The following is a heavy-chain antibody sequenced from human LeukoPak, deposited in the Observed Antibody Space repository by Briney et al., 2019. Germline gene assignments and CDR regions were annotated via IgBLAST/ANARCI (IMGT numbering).Heavy chain of an antibody. V-gene: IGHV3-11*06. D-gene: IGHD6-19*01. J-gene: IGHJ1*01. CDR2: INSSSSYI. CDR3: ARGGKIAVVGTRSPQYFQH. CDR1: GFTFNDYY. Sequence: GGSLRLSCAASGFTFNDYYMTWIRQAPGKGLEWVSSINSSSSYIYYAHSVKGLFTISIDNAKNSLYLQMNSLSPEDTAVYYCARGGKIAVVGTRSPQYFQHWGQGTLVTVSS.